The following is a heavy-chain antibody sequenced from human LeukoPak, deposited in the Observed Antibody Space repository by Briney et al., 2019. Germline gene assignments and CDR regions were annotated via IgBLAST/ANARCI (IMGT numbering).Heavy chain of an antibody. D-gene: IGHD5-18*01. CDR1: GASITSHY. V-gene: IGHV4-59*11. CDR3: ATLKRGSIYGYFDF. J-gene: IGHJ4*02. Sequence: SSQTLSLTFTVSGASITSHYWSWIRQPPGKGLEWIAYVLDSVRTKDNPSLQSRLTLSADTSKNQFSLRLSSVTAADTAVYYCATLKRGSIYGYFDFWGQGIKVTVSS. CDR2: VLDSVRT.